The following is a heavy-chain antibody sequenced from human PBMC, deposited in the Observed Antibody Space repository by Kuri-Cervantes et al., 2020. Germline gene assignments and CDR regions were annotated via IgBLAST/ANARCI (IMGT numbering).Heavy chain of an antibody. CDR3: ARGPYGDSFDY. V-gene: IGHV4-34*01. CDR1: GGSISSSSYY. Sequence: SETLSLTCTVSGGSISSSSYYWGWIRQPPGKGLEWIGEINHSGSTNSGSTKYNPSLKSRVTISSDTSKSQFSLKLSSVTAADTAVYYCARGPYGDSFDYWGKGTLVTVSS. J-gene: IGHJ4*02. CDR2: INHSGSTNSGST. D-gene: IGHD4-17*01.